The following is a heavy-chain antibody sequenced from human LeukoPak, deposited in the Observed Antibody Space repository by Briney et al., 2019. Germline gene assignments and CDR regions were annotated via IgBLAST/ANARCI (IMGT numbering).Heavy chain of an antibody. V-gene: IGHV4-34*01. CDR2: INHSGST. Sequence: SETLSLTCAVYGGSFSGYYWSWIRQPPGKGLEWIGEINHSGSTYYNPSLKSRVTISVDTSKNQFSLKLSSVTAADTAVYYCARLTGGLQIAAAGREAFDIWGQGTMVTVSS. CDR1: GGSFSGYY. D-gene: IGHD6-13*01. J-gene: IGHJ3*02. CDR3: ARLTGGLQIAAAGREAFDI.